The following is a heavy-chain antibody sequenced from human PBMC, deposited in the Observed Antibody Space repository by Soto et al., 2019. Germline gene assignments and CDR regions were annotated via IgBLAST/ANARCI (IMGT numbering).Heavy chain of an antibody. D-gene: IGHD4-17*01. V-gene: IGHV1-69*01. Sequence: QVQLVQSGAEVKKPGSSVKVSCKVSGGTFISYAISWVRQAPGRGLEWMGGIIPVCGTANYTQKFQGRVTITADESTSTAYMELSSLRSEETALYYCARGRVTTYVTAVDWWGQGTLVTVSS. CDR2: IIPVCGTA. CDR3: ARGRVTTYVTAVDW. J-gene: IGHJ4*02. CDR1: GGTFISYA.